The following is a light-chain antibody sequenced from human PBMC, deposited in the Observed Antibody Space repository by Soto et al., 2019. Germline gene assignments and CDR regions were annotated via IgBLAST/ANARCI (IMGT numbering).Light chain of an antibody. Sequence: DLQMTQSPSSLSASVGDRVTITCRASQSISSYLNWYQQKPRKAPKLLIYAASSLQSGVPSRFSGSGSGTDLTLTISSLQPEDFATYYCQQSYSTPPTFGQGTKVEIK. V-gene: IGKV1-39*01. CDR3: QQSYSTPPT. J-gene: IGKJ1*01. CDR1: QSISSY. CDR2: AAS.